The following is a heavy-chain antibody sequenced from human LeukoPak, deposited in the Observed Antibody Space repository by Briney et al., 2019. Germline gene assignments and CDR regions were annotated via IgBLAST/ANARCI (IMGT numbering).Heavy chain of an antibody. V-gene: IGHV3-15*01. J-gene: IGHJ4*02. CDR3: EDHAY. Sequence: GGSLRLSCVASGFTFSKAWMSWVRQAPGKGLEWVGRIKTKTDGETTDYAAPGKGRFTIARDDSKNTVYLQMNSLITEDTAVYYCEDHAYWGQGTLVTVSS. CDR2: IKTKTDGETT. CDR1: GFTFSKAW.